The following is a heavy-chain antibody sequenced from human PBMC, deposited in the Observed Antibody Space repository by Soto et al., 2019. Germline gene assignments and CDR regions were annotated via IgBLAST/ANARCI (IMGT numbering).Heavy chain of an antibody. D-gene: IGHD1-1*01. CDR1: GGSLSGYY. Sequence: SETLSLTCAVYGGSLSGYYWTWIRRPPGKGLEWIGEIHHSGSINYNSSLKSRVTISADTSKNQFFLKLSSETAADTAVYYCSRGGDAYKAGNYWGQGTLVTV. CDR2: IHHSGSI. V-gene: IGHV4-34*01. CDR3: SRGGDAYKAGNY. J-gene: IGHJ4*02.